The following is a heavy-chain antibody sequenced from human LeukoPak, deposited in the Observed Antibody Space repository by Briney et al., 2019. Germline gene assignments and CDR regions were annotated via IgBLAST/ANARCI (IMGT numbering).Heavy chain of an antibody. CDR1: GYTFTSYA. Sequence: ASVKGSCKASGYTFTSYAMHWVRQAPGQRLEWMGWINAGNGNTKYSQKFQGRVTITRDTSASTAYMELSSLRSEDTAVYYCAARLYSSGWYTGFDPWGQGTLVTVSS. V-gene: IGHV1-3*01. CDR2: INAGNGNT. J-gene: IGHJ5*02. CDR3: AARLYSSGWYTGFDP. D-gene: IGHD6-19*01.